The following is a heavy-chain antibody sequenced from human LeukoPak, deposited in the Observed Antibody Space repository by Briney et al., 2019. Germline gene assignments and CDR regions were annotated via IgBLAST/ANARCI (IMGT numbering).Heavy chain of an antibody. Sequence: SETLSLTCTVAGGSIRNNYWSWIRQPPGKGLEWIGYVYHSGTTTYNPSLKSRVTMSVDTSKNQFSLKLSSVTAADTAVYYCARQGIAGYWGQGTLVTVSS. CDR2: VYHSGTT. J-gene: IGHJ4*02. CDR1: GGSIRNNY. CDR3: ARQGIAGY. V-gene: IGHV4-59*08. D-gene: IGHD6-13*01.